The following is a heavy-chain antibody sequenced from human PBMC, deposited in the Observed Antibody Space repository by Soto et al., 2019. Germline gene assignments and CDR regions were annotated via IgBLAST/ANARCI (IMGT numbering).Heavy chain of an antibody. D-gene: IGHD3-9*01. Sequence: EVQLVESGGGLVQPGGSLRLSCVASGFTFSSYSMNWVRQAPGKGLEWVSYISSSSSTIYYADSVKGRFTISRDNAKNSLYLQMNSLRDEDTAVYYCAMGFGRLTGPPYYYYGMDVWGQGTTVTVSS. V-gene: IGHV3-48*02. J-gene: IGHJ6*02. CDR1: GFTFSSYS. CDR3: AMGFGRLTGPPYYYYGMDV. CDR2: ISSSSSTI.